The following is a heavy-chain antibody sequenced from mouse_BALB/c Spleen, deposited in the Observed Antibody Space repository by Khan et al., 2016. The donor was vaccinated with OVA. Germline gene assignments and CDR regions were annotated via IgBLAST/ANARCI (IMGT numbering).Heavy chain of an antibody. V-gene: IGHV5-15*02. Sequence: EVELVESGGGLVQPGGSRKLSCAASGFTFSDYGMAWVRQAPGKGPEWVAFISNLAYSIYYADTVTGRFTLSRENAKNNLYLEMSSLRAEDTAMYYCAKDRASYYRGAMDYWGQGTSVTVSS. CDR3: AKDRASYYRGAMDY. D-gene: IGHD2-12*01. CDR1: GFTFSDYG. CDR2: ISNLAYSI. J-gene: IGHJ4*01.